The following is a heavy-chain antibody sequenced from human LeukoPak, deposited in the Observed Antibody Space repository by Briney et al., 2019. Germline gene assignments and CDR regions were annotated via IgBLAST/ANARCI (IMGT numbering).Heavy chain of an antibody. CDR3: ASGEGEYQLLLFDY. CDR1: GFTVSSNY. V-gene: IGHV3-53*01. D-gene: IGHD2-2*01. J-gene: IGHJ4*02. CDR2: IYSGGST. Sequence: GGSLRLSCAASGFTVSSNYMSWVRQAPGKGLERVSVIYSGGSTYYADSVKGRFTISRDNSKNTLYLQMNSLRAEDTAVYYCASGEGEYQLLLFDYWGQGTLVTVSS.